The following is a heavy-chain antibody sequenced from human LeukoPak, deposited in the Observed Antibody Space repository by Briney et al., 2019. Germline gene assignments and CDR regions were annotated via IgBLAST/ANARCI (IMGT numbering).Heavy chain of an antibody. J-gene: IGHJ4*02. Sequence: GGSLRLSCAASGFTFDDYAMHWVRQAPGKGLEWVSGISWNSGSIGYADSVKGRFTISRDNAKNSLYLQMNSLRAEDTALYYCAKDNKYSGYDFTSFDYWGQGTLVTVTS. CDR1: GFTFDDYA. V-gene: IGHV3-9*01. CDR3: AKDNKYSGYDFTSFDY. D-gene: IGHD5-12*01. CDR2: ISWNSGSI.